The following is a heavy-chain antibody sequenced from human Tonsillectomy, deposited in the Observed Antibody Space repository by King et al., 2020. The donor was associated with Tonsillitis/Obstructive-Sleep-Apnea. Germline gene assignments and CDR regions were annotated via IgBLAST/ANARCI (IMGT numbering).Heavy chain of an antibody. CDR2: ISAYNGDT. V-gene: IGHV1-18*01. D-gene: IGHD3-22*01. CDR1: GYTFTTYG. CDR3: ARVSRSHYYDTSGYYTFEY. J-gene: IGHJ4*02. Sequence: QLVQSGAEVKKPGASVKVSCKASGYTFTTYGISWVRQAPGQGLEWMGWISAYNGDTNYAQKLQDRVTMTTDTSTSTAYMEVRSLRSDDTAVYYCARVSRSHYYDTSGYYTFEYWGQGTLVTVSS.